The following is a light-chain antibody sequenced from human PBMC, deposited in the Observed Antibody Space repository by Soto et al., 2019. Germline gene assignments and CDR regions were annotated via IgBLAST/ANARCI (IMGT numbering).Light chain of an antibody. CDR2: EVS. CDR1: SSDVGRYNL. V-gene: IGLV2-23*02. CDR3: CSYAGSSTYV. Sequence: QSALTQPASVSGSPGQSITISCTGTSSDVGRYNLVSWYQQHPGKAPKLMIYEVSKRPSGVSNRFSGSKSGNTASLTISGLHAEDEADYYCCSYAGSSTYVFGTGTKLTVL. J-gene: IGLJ1*01.